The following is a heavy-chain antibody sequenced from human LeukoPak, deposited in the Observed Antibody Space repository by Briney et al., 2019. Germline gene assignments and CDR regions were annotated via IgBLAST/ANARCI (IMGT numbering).Heavy chain of an antibody. Sequence: TSVKVSCKASGFTFTSSAVQWVRQARGQRLEWIGWIVVGSGNTNYAQKFQERVTITRDMSTSTAYMELSSLRSEDTAVYYCARDPEYYYDSSGYYNWFDPWGQGTLVTVSS. CDR1: GFTFTSSA. J-gene: IGHJ5*02. V-gene: IGHV1-58*01. CDR3: ARDPEYYYDSSGYYNWFDP. CDR2: IVVGSGNT. D-gene: IGHD3-22*01.